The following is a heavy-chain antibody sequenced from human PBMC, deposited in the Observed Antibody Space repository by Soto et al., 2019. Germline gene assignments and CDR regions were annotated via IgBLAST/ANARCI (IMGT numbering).Heavy chain of an antibody. CDR2: IYDSVNT. Sequence: SEALSLTCTVSGDSLSSGGHYWSWIRQHPGKGLEWIGHIYDSVNTYYSPSLRSRVTISADMSKNQFSLNLRSVTAADTAVYYCARVDHRGYFAILTDYWGQGTLVTVSS. CDR3: ARVDHRGYFAILTDY. CDR1: GDSLSSGGHY. J-gene: IGHJ4*02. V-gene: IGHV4-31*03. D-gene: IGHD3-9*01.